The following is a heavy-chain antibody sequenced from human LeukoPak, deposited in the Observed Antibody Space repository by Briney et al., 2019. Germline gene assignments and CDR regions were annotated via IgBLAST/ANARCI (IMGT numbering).Heavy chain of an antibody. CDR2: INSDGSST. Sequence: GGSLRLSCAASGFTFSSYWMHWVRHAPGKGLVFVSRINSDGSSTSYADSVKGRFTISRDNAKNTLYLQMNSLRAEDTAVYYCARADWLTGPDYWGQGTLVTVSS. D-gene: IGHD3/OR15-3a*01. V-gene: IGHV3-74*01. CDR3: ARADWLTGPDY. J-gene: IGHJ4*02. CDR1: GFTFSSYW.